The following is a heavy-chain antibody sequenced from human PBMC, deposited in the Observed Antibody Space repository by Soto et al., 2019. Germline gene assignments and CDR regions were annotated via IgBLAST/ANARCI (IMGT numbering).Heavy chain of an antibody. CDR2: IIPIFGPA. CDR3: GRGSHYLSTGYYFDN. J-gene: IGHJ5*02. Sequence: QVQLVQSGAEVKKPGSSVKVSCKASGGTVSNSAISWLRQAPGQGLEWMGGIIPIFGPATYSQKFQDRVTITADESTGTGYMELSSLTSEDTAVYFCGRGSHYLSTGYYFDNWGQGTLVSVSS. V-gene: IGHV1-69*01. CDR1: GGTVSNSA. D-gene: IGHD3-22*01.